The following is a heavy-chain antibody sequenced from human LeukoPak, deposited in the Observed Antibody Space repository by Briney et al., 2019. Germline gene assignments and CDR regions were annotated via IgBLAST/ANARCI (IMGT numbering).Heavy chain of an antibody. D-gene: IGHD3-10*01. CDR1: GFTFNNYG. CDR2: IRYNGNNQ. V-gene: IGHV3-30*02. Sequence: PGGSLRLSCAASGFTFNNYGMHWVRQAPGKGLEWVASIRYNGNNQYYADSVKGRFTISGDNSKNTLYLQMNSLKGDDTAVYYCAKDSAFYYIDVWGKGTTVIISS. CDR3: AKDSAFYYIDV. J-gene: IGHJ6*03.